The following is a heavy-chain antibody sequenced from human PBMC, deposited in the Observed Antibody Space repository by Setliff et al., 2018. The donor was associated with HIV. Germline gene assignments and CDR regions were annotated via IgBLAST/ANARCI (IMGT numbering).Heavy chain of an antibody. Sequence: PSEXXSLXCTVSGGAISSGXXXWVRQPPGKALEGIGYAYYSGSTYSNPSLKSRVTLSVDTSKNQFSLKLSSVTAADTAVYYCARVGVFGGWFDPWGQGTLVTVSS. D-gene: IGHD2-15*01. V-gene: IGHV4-59*12. CDR3: ARVGVFGGWFDP. J-gene: IGHJ5*02. CDR2: AYYSGST. CDR1: GGAISSGX.